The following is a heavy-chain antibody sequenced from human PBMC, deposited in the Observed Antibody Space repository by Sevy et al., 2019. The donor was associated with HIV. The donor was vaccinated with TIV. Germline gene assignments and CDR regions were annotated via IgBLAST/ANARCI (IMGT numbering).Heavy chain of an antibody. D-gene: IGHD3-16*02. CDR1: GGSISSSSYY. CDR2: IYYSGST. CDR3: ARRYYDYIWGSYRPTPYYFDY. J-gene: IGHJ4*02. Sequence: SETLSLTCTVSGGSISSSSYYWGWIRQPPGKGLEWIGSIYYSGSTYYNPSLKSRVTIFVDTSKNQFSLKLSSVTAADTAVYYCARRYYDYIWGSYRPTPYYFDYWGQGTLVTVSS. V-gene: IGHV4-39*01.